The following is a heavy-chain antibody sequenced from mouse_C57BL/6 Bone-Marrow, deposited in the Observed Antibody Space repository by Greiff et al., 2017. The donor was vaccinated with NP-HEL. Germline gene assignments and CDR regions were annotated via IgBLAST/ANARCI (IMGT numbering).Heavy chain of an antibody. Sequence: VQLQQSGAELVKPGASVKISCKASGYAFSSYWMNWVKQRPGKGLEWIGQIYPGDGDTNYNGKFKGKATLTADKSSSTAYMQLSSLTSEDSAVYFCARSGYSLLSFDYWGQGTTLTVSS. D-gene: IGHD6-1*01. CDR3: ARSGYSLLSFDY. J-gene: IGHJ2*01. CDR2: IYPGDGDT. V-gene: IGHV1-80*01. CDR1: GYAFSSYW.